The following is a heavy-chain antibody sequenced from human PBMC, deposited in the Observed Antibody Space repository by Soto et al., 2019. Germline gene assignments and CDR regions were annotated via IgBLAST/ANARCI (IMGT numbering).Heavy chain of an antibody. CDR1: GFSFNSYA. V-gene: IGHV3-30-3*01. CDR3: AKDLDYDFWSGPWAFDI. J-gene: IGHJ3*02. CDR2: ISYDGGSK. D-gene: IGHD3-3*01. Sequence: GGSLRLSCAASGFSFNSYALHWVRQAPGKGLEWMAVISYDGGSKYYANSVKGRFTISRDNSKNTVFLQMNSLRAEDTAVYYCAKDLDYDFWSGPWAFDIWGQGTMVTVSS.